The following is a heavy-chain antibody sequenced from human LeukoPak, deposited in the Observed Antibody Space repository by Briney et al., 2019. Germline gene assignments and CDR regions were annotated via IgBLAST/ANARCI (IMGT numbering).Heavy chain of an antibody. CDR2: IYPGDSDT. J-gene: IGHJ4*02. V-gene: IGHV5-51*01. CDR1: GYSFTSCW. CDR3: ARSSDSSGYYDFFDY. Sequence: GESLKISCKASGYSFTSCWIGWVRQMPGKGLEWLAVIYPGDSDTRYSPPFQGQVTISADKSISTAYLQWSSLKASDTAMYYCARSSDSSGYYDFFDYWGQGTLVTVFS. D-gene: IGHD3-22*01.